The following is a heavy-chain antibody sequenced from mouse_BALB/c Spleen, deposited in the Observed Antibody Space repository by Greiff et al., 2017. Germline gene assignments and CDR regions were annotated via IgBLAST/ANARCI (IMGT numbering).Heavy chain of an antibody. CDR3: ARRGNYYAMDY. CDR1: GYSITSDYA. Sequence: EVKVEESGPGLVKPSQSLSLTCTVTGYSITSDYAWNWIRQFPGNKLEWMGYISYSGSTSYNPSLKSRISITRDTSKNQFFLQLNSVTTEDTATYYCARRGNYYAMDYWGQGTSVTVSS. D-gene: IGHD2-1*01. V-gene: IGHV3-2*02. J-gene: IGHJ4*01. CDR2: ISYSGST.